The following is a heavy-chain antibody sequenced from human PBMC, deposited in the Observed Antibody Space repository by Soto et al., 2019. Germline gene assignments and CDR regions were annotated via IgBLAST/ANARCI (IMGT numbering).Heavy chain of an antibody. CDR1: GYDFTDYY. D-gene: IGHD3-10*01. J-gene: IGHJ4*02. CDR3: ARAPRGGGIIVITSAQMDY. Sequence: VASVKVSCKASGYDFTDYYIHWVRQAPGQGPEWMGMISPDDGSTRYSQQFQARITMTRDTSTSTAYMELSSLRSEDTAVYYCARAPRGGGIIVITSAQMDYWGEGTLVTVSS. CDR2: ISPDDGST. V-gene: IGHV1-46*01.